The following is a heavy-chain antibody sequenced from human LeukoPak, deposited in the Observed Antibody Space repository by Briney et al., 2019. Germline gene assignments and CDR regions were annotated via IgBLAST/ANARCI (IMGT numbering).Heavy chain of an antibody. D-gene: IGHD5-12*01. J-gene: IGHJ6*03. CDR1: GYTFTSYY. CDR2: INPSGGST. Sequence: ASVKVSCKASGYTFTSYYMHWVRQAPGEGLEWMGIINPSGGSTSYAQKFQGRVTMTRDMSTSTVYMELSSLRSEDTAVYYCARSGGSGYDSYYYYYYMDVWGKGTTVTISS. CDR3: ARSGGSGYDSYYYYYYMDV. V-gene: IGHV1-46*01.